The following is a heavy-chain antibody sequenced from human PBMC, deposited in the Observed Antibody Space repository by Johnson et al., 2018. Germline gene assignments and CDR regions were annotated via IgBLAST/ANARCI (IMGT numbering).Heavy chain of an antibody. Sequence: QVQLQESGPGLVKPSETLSLTCTVSGGSISSYYWSWIRQPPGKGLEWIGYIYYSGSTNYNPSLKSRVTISVDTSKNQFPLTLRSVTAADTAVYYRATSGSLTLHDAFDSWGQGTMVTVSS. CDR3: ATSGSLTLHDAFDS. J-gene: IGHJ3*02. D-gene: IGHD4-23*01. CDR1: GGSISSYY. V-gene: IGHV4-59*01. CDR2: IYYSGST.